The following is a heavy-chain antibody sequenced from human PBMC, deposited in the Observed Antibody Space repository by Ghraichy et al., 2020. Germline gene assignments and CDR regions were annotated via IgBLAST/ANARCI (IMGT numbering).Heavy chain of an antibody. J-gene: IGHJ3*02. V-gene: IGHV3-74*01. D-gene: IGHD2-21*01. CDR1: GFTFSSYW. CDR3: ARDPWVIGAFDI. CDR2: INSDGSST. Sequence: GESLNISCAASGFTFSSYWMHWVRQAPGKGLVWVSRINSDGSSTSYADSVKGRFTISRDNAKNTLYLQMNSLRAEDTAVYYCARDPWVIGAFDIWGQGTMVTVSS.